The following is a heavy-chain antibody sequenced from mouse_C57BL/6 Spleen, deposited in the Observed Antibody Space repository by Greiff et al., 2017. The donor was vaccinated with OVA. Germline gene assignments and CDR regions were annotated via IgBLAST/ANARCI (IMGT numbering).Heavy chain of an antibody. CDR1: GYSITSGYY. CDR2: ISYDGSN. D-gene: IGHD1-1*01. V-gene: IGHV3-6*01. Sequence: ESGPGLVKPSQSLSLTCSVTGYSITSGYYWNWLRQFPGNKLEWMGYISYDGSNNYNPSLKNRISITRDTTKNQFFLKLHSVTTEDTAAYYCAREYYYGDYAKGYWGKGTSVTV. CDR3: AREYYYGDYAKGY. J-gene: IGHJ4*01.